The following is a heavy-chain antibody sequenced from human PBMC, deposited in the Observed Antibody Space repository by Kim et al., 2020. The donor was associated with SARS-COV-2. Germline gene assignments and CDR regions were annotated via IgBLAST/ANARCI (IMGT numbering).Heavy chain of an antibody. J-gene: IGHJ5*02. CDR3: ARGRYFDWLLSNWFDP. D-gene: IGHD3-9*01. CDR1: GGSFSGYY. CDR2: INHSGST. V-gene: IGHV4-34*01. Sequence: SETLSLTWAVYGGSFSGYYWSWIRQPPGKGLEWIGEINHSGSTNYNPSLKSRVTISVDTSKNQFSLKLSSVTAADTAVYYCARGRYFDWLLSNWFDPWG.